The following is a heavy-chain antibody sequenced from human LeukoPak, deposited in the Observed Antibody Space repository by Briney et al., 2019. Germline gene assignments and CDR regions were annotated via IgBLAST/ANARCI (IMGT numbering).Heavy chain of an antibody. V-gene: IGHV4-39*07. J-gene: IGHJ5*02. CDR1: GGSISSSSYY. D-gene: IGHD3-9*01. CDR2: IYYSGST. CDR3: ARDFFGIRYFDWWTFDP. Sequence: SETLSLTCTVSGGSISSSSYYWGWIRQPPGKGLEWIGSIYYSGSTYYNPSLKSRVTISVDTSKNQFSLKLSSVTAADTAVYYCARDFFGIRYFDWWTFDPWGQGTLVTVSS.